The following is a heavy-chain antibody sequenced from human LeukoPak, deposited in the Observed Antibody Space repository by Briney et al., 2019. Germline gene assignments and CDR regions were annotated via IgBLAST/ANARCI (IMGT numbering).Heavy chain of an antibody. Sequence: SETLSLTCAVYGGSFSDYYWNWIRQPPGKGLEWIGEINHSGDINYNPFLKSRVTMSLDRSMNQFSLRLSSGTAADTAIYYCATHYDYGSPFKYWSQGALVTVSS. J-gene: IGHJ4*02. CDR2: INHSGDI. V-gene: IGHV4-34*01. CDR3: ATHYDYGSPFKY. CDR1: GGSFSDYY. D-gene: IGHD4-17*01.